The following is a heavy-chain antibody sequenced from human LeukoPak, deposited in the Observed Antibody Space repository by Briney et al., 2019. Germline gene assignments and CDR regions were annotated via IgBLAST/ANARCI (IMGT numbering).Heavy chain of an antibody. CDR1: GFTFDDYA. CDR3: VPGPGYSSSWYDV. J-gene: IGHJ4*02. Sequence: SLRLSCAASGFTFDDYAMHWVRQAPGKGLEWVSGISWNSGSIGYADSVKGRFTISRDNAKNSLYLQMNSLRAEDTALYYCVPGPGYSSSWYDVWGQGTLVTVSS. D-gene: IGHD6-13*01. V-gene: IGHV3-9*01. CDR2: ISWNSGSI.